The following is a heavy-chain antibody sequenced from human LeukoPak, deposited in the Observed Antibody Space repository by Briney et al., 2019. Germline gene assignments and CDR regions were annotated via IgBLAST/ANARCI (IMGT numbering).Heavy chain of an antibody. CDR2: IIPIFGTA. CDR1: GGTFSSYA. Sequence: SVKVSCKASGGTFSSYAISWVRQAPRQGLEWMGGIIPIFGTANYAQKFQGRVTITADKSTSTAYMELSSLRSEDTAVYYCAREPGFTVVTSWQVGDGDAFDIWGRGTMVTVSS. CDR3: AREPGFTVVTSWQVGDGDAFDI. D-gene: IGHD2-21*02. V-gene: IGHV1-69*06. J-gene: IGHJ3*02.